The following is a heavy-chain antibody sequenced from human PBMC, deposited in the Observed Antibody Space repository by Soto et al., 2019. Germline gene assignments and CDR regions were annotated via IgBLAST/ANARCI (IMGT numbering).Heavy chain of an antibody. Sequence: ASVKVSCKASGYTFTSYGISWVRQAPGQGLEWMGWISAYNGNTNYAQKLQGRVTMTTDTSTSTAYMELRSLRSEDTAVYYCARVKGGYSYGSLYYYYGMDVWGQGTTVTVSS. J-gene: IGHJ6*02. CDR2: ISAYNGNT. CDR1: GYTFTSYG. D-gene: IGHD5-18*01. V-gene: IGHV1-18*01. CDR3: ARVKGGYSYGSLYYYYGMDV.